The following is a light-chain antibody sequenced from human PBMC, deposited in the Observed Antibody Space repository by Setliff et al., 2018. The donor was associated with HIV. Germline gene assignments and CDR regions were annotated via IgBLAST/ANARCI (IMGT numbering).Light chain of an antibody. Sequence: QSALTQPASVSGSPGQSITISCRGTSSDVGGYNYVSWYQQHPGRAPKLMIYDVSNRPSGVSNRFSGSKSGNTASLTISGLQAEDEADYFCSSYTSSSPYVFGSGTKVTVL. CDR2: DVS. CDR1: SSDVGGYNY. J-gene: IGLJ1*01. V-gene: IGLV2-14*03. CDR3: SSYTSSSPYV.